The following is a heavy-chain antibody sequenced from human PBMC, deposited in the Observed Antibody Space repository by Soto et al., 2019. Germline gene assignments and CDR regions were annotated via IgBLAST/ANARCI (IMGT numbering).Heavy chain of an antibody. CDR2: IYYSGST. CDR1: GGSISSGDYY. Sequence: KTSETLSLTCTVSGGSISSGDYYWSWIRQPPGKGLEWIGYIYYSGSTYYNPSLKSRVTISVDTSKNQFSLKLSSVTAADTAVYYCARFYYYDSSGYYYGVFDYWGQGTLVTVSS. J-gene: IGHJ4*02. V-gene: IGHV4-30-4*01. CDR3: ARFYYYDSSGYYYGVFDY. D-gene: IGHD3-22*01.